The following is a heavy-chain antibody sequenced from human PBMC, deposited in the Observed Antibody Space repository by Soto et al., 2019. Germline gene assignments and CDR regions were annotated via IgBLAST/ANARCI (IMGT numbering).Heavy chain of an antibody. J-gene: IGHJ4*02. D-gene: IGHD2-21*01. CDR1: GGSITRGGDY. CDR3: ARGPRLRGLY. CDR2: IYYSGTT. V-gene: IGHV4-31*03. Sequence: PSETLSLTCNVSGGSITRGGDYWNWIRQHPEKGLEWIGYIYYSGTTHYNPSLESRVTISSDTSKNQFSLRLRSVSAADTAVYYCARGPRLRGLYWGQGAMVTVYS.